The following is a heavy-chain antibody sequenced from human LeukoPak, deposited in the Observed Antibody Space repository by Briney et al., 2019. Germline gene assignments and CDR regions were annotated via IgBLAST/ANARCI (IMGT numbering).Heavy chain of an antibody. CDR2: ISSRSSYI. CDR3: ARDWRDSSGKFPNDAFDI. J-gene: IGHJ3*02. D-gene: IGHD3-22*01. Sequence: GGSLRLSCAASGFTFSSYSMNWVRQAPGKGLEWVSSISSRSSYIYYADLVKGRFTISRDNAKNSLYLQMNSLRAEDTAVYYCARDWRDSSGKFPNDAFDIWGQGTMVTVSS. V-gene: IGHV3-21*01. CDR1: GFTFSSYS.